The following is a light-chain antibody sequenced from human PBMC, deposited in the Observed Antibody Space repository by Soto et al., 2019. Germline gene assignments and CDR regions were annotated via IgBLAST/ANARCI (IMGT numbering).Light chain of an antibody. V-gene: IGLV2-14*01. Sequence: QSALTQPASVSGSPGQSITISCTGTSSDVGAYNYVSWYQQHPGKAPKLMIFEVSDRPSGVSNRFSGSKSGNTASLTISGLQAEDEADYYCSPYTSSNTLVFGGGTKLTVL. J-gene: IGLJ2*01. CDR3: SPYTSSNTLV. CDR2: EVS. CDR1: SSDVGAYNY.